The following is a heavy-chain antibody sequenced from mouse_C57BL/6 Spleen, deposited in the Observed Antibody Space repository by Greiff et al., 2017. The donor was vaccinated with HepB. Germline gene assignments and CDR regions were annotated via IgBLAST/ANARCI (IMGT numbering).Heavy chain of an antibody. J-gene: IGHJ1*03. CDR2: ISSGSSTI. CDR1: GFTFSDYG. CDR3: ARDYYCSSSQWYFDV. V-gene: IGHV5-17*01. D-gene: IGHD1-1*01. Sequence: EVKLMESGGGLVKPGGSLKLSCAASGFTFSDYGMHWVRQAPEKGLEWVAYISSGSSTIYYADTVKGRFTISRDNAKNTLFLQMTSLMSEDTAMYYCARDYYCSSSQWYFDVWGTGTTVTVSS.